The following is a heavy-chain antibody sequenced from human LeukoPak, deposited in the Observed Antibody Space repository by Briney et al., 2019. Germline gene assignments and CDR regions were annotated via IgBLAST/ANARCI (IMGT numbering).Heavy chain of an antibody. CDR1: GFTFSSYG. CDR3: AKERGWDSSGYDY. J-gene: IGHJ4*02. Sequence: GGSLRLSCAASGFTFSSYGMHWVRQAPGKGLEWVAVIWYDGSNKYYADSVKGRFTISRDNSKNTLYLQMNSLRAEDTAVYYCAKERGWDSSGYDYWGQGTLVTVSS. CDR2: IWYDGSNK. D-gene: IGHD3-22*01. V-gene: IGHV3-33*06.